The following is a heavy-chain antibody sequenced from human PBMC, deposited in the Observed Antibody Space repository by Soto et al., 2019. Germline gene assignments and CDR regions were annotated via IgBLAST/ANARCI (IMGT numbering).Heavy chain of an antibody. CDR2: ISSSSSTI. V-gene: IGHV3-48*02. CDR1: GFTFSSYS. CDR3: ARTTPPYGMDV. J-gene: IGHJ6*02. Sequence: GGSLRLSCAASGFTFSSYSMNWVRQAPGKGLEWVSYISSSSSTIYYADSVKGRFTISRDNAKNSLYLQMNSVRDEDTAVYYCARTTPPYGMDVWGQGTTVTVSS. D-gene: IGHD2-15*01.